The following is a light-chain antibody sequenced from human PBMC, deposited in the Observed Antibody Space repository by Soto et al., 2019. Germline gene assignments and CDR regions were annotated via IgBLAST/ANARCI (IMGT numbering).Light chain of an antibody. CDR1: QSISSW. J-gene: IGKJ5*01. Sequence: DFRMTQSPSTLSASVCDRVTLTCMASQSISSWLAWYQQKPGKAPKLLIYAASTLQSGVPSRFSGSGSGTDVTLTIISRQPDDVVTYFCQQLNSLPITFGQGTRLEIK. V-gene: IGKV1-5*01. CDR2: AAS. CDR3: QQLNSLPIT.